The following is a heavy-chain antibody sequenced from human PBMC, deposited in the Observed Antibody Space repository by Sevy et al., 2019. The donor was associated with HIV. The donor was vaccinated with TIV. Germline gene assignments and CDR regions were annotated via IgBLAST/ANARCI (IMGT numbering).Heavy chain of an antibody. CDR2: IYYSGST. V-gene: IGHV4-59*01. Sequence: SETLSLTCSVSGGSINSYYWSWIRQPPGKGLEWIGYIYYSGSTKYNPSLKSRVTISVDTWKTQFSLTLSSVSAADTAVYYWAREVGYSGWYSPTNRFDPWGQGTQVTVSS. J-gene: IGHJ5*02. CDR1: GGSINSYY. CDR3: AREVGYSGWYSPTNRFDP. D-gene: IGHD6-13*01.